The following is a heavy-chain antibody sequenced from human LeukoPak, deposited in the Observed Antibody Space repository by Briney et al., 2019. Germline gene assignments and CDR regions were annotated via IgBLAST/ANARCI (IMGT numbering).Heavy chain of an antibody. CDR1: GFGVSRNY. Sequence: AGGSLRLSCAASGFGVSRNYMNWVRQAPGKGLEWVSILYSNGDTYYGNSVKGRFTISRDDSKNTLYLQMDSLRVEDTAVYYCARSQITMIRGDFDYWGQGTLVTVSS. V-gene: IGHV3-66*01. J-gene: IGHJ4*02. CDR3: ARSQITMIRGDFDY. D-gene: IGHD3-10*01. CDR2: LYSNGDT.